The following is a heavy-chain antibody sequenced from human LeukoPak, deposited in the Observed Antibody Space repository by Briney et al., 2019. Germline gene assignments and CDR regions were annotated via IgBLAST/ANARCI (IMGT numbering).Heavy chain of an antibody. CDR3: ARVYRSGGSIDY. D-gene: IGHD2-15*01. Sequence: PGGSLRLSCAASGFRFSDYYMTWIRQAPGKGLEWVSYISNTGSTMYYADSVKGRFTISRDNAKNSLYLQMDSLRAEDTAVYYCARVYRSGGSIDYWGQGTLVTVSS. CDR2: ISNTGSTM. V-gene: IGHV3-11*04. J-gene: IGHJ4*02. CDR1: GFRFSDYY.